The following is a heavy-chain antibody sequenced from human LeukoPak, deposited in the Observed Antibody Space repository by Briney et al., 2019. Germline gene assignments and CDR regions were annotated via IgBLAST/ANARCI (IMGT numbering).Heavy chain of an antibody. Sequence: GASVKVSCKASGYTFTSYYMHWVRQAPGQGHEWMGWINPNSGGTNYAQKFQGRVTMTRDTSISTAYMELSRLRSDDTAVYYCAGDLGYSSSSGGLDYWGQGALVTVSS. V-gene: IGHV1-2*02. D-gene: IGHD6-6*01. J-gene: IGHJ4*02. CDR2: INPNSGGT. CDR3: AGDLGYSSSSGGLDY. CDR1: GYTFTSYY.